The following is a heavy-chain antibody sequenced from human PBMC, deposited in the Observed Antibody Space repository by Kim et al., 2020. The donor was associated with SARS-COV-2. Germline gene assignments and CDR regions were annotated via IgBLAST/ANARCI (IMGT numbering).Heavy chain of an antibody. CDR3: ASGGVRGVSGYYYGMDV. CDR2: INHSGST. Sequence: SETLSLTCAVYGGSFSGYYWSWIRQPPGKGLEWIGEINHSGSTNYNPSLKSRVTISVDTSKNQFSLKLSSVTAADTAVYYCASGGVRGVSGYYYGMDVWGQGTTVTVSS. CDR1: GGSFSGYY. J-gene: IGHJ6*02. V-gene: IGHV4-34*01. D-gene: IGHD3-10*01.